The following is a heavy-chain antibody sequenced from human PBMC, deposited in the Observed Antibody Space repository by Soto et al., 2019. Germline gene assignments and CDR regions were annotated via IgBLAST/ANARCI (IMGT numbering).Heavy chain of an antibody. D-gene: IGHD3-22*01. CDR2: ISGSAGSA. J-gene: IGHJ4*02. V-gene: IGHV3-23*01. CDR3: AKDWTTLIVEGGYFDY. CDR1: GFTFSSYA. Sequence: GGSLRLSCAASGFTFSSYAVSWVRHAPGKGLEWVSSISGSAGSAYYVDPVKGRFTISRDNSKNTVYLQMNSLRAEDTAVYYCAKDWTTLIVEGGYFDYWGPGTLVTVSS.